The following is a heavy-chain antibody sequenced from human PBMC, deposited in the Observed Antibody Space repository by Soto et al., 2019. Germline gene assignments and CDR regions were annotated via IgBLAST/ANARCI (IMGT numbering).Heavy chain of an antibody. J-gene: IGHJ4*02. CDR1: GGSVSSGSYY. CDR2: IYYSGST. D-gene: IGHD6-19*01. CDR3: ARGRYSRGWLLGKYYFDY. Sequence: QVQLQESGPGLVKPSETLSLTCTVSGGSVSSGSYYWSWIRQPPGKGLEWIGYIYYSGSTNYNPSLKSRVTISVDTSKNQFSRKLSSVTAADTAVYYCARGRYSRGWLLGKYYFDYWGQGTLVTVSS. V-gene: IGHV4-61*01.